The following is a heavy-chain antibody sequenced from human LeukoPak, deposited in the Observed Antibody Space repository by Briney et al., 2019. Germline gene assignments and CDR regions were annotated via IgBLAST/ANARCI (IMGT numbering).Heavy chain of an antibody. D-gene: IGHD2-2*01. CDR2: ISSRSSTI. CDR3: ARALGYCSSASCYYFDN. V-gene: IGHV3-48*01. CDR1: GFTFSNYA. Sequence: GSLRLSCAASGFTFSNYAMNWVRQAPGKGLEWVSYISSRSSTIYYADSVKGRFTISRDNAKNSLYLQMNSLRAEDTAVYYCARALGYCSSASCYYFDNWGQGTLVTVSS. J-gene: IGHJ4*02.